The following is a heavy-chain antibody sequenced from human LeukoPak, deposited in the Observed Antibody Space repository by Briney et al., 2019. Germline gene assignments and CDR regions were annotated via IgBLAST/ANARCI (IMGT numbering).Heavy chain of an antibody. J-gene: IGHJ4*02. Sequence: GGSLRLSCAASGFNFGGYGMHWVRQVPGKGLEWVSGISWNGVRIGYADSVKGRFTISRDNAKNSLYLQMNSLRADDTAFYYCARDMGPGGSSWYDYWGQGTLVTVSS. D-gene: IGHD6-13*01. CDR1: GFNFGGYG. CDR3: ARDMGPGGSSWYDY. CDR2: ISWNGVRI. V-gene: IGHV3-9*01.